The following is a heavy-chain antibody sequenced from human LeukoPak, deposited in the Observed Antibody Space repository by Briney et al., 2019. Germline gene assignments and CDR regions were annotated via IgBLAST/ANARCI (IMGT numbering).Heavy chain of an antibody. Sequence: RAAGSLSFSCAASGFTIDDYGMSWVRQAPGKGLEWVSGINWNGGSTGYADSVKGRFTISRDNAKNSLYLQMNSLRAEDTALYHGARGRGDILTGYYFDNWGQGTLVTVSS. J-gene: IGHJ4*02. CDR1: GFTIDDYG. V-gene: IGHV3-20*01. CDR2: INWNGGST. D-gene: IGHD3-9*01. CDR3: ARGRGDILTGYYFDN.